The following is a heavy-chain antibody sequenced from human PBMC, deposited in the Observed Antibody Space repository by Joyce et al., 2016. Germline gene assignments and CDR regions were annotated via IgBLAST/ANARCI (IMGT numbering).Heavy chain of an antibody. J-gene: IGHJ3*02. D-gene: IGHD3-22*01. Sequence: QVQLVQSGSEVKKPGASVEVSCKASGYIFTTYGISWVRQAPGQGFEGMGWISDHQGKTKYEQKFQGRVTMTIDTSTSTAYMELESLRSDDTAVYYCARDIHYYNSSGYYWGAFDIWGQGTMVSVSS. CDR1: GYIFTTYG. CDR3: ARDIHYYNSSGYYWGAFDI. CDR2: ISDHQGKT. V-gene: IGHV1-18*01.